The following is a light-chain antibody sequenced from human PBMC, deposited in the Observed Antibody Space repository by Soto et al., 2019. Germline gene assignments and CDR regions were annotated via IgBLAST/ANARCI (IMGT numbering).Light chain of an antibody. V-gene: IGLV2-8*01. CDR3: CSYSGSNNFGV. Sequence: QSALTQPPSASGSPGQSVTISCTGTSSDVGAYNYVSWYQQHPGKAPNLMIYEVNKRPSGVPDRFSGSKSGNTASLTVSGFQADDEADYYCCSYSGSNNFGVFGTGTKLTVL. CDR2: EVN. CDR1: SSDVGAYNY. J-gene: IGLJ1*01.